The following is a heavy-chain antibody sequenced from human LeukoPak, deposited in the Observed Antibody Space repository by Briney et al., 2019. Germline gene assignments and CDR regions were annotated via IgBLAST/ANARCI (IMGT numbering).Heavy chain of an antibody. CDR3: ARGGDYGDLRYFDY. J-gene: IGHJ4*02. Sequence: PSETLSLTCTVSGGSINNYYWSWIRQPPGKGLEWIGYIYYRGGTDYNPSLKSRVTFSVDTSKNQSSLKLNSVTAADTAVYYCARGGDYGDLRYFDYWGQGTLVTVSS. CDR2: IYYRGGT. V-gene: IGHV4-59*01. CDR1: GGSINNYY. D-gene: IGHD4-17*01.